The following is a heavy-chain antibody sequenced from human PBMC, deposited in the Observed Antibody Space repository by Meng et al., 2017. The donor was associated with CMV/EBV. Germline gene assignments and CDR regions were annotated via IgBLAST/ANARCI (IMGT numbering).Heavy chain of an antibody. CDR1: GYSFTRYW. J-gene: IGHJ2*01. CDR3: ARPYYYDYSNYWYFDL. D-gene: IGHD3-16*01. Sequence: GGSLRLSGKGSGYSFTRYWIGWVRQMPGKGLEWMGVIYPGDSDTRYSPSFQGQVTISVDKSISTAYLQWSSLKASDTAMYFCARPYYYDYSNYWYFDLWGRGTLVTVSS. CDR2: IYPGDSDT. V-gene: IGHV5-51*01.